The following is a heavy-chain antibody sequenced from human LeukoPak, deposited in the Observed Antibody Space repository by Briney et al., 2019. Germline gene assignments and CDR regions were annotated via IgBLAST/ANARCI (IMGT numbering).Heavy chain of an antibody. CDR3: ARHVAHTALDY. J-gene: IGHJ4*02. D-gene: IGHD5-18*01. Sequence: KPSETLSLTCTVSGGSITTYYWSWVRQPPGKGLEWIGYIYNSGSTKYNPSLKSRVTISVDTSTNQFSLKLSSVTAADTAVYYCARHVAHTALDYWGQGILVTVSS. CDR1: GGSITTYY. V-gene: IGHV4-59*08. CDR2: IYNSGST.